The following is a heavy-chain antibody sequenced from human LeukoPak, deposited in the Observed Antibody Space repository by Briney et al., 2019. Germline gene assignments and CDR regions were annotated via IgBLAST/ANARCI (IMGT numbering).Heavy chain of an antibody. D-gene: IGHD1-1*01. CDR2: IKQDGSQK. V-gene: IGHV3-7*01. CDR3: ARDVSGTGGKDY. CDR1: RFTFSSYW. J-gene: IGHJ4*02. Sequence: GGSLRLSCTASRFTFSSYWMNWVRQAPGKGLEWVANIKQDGSQKYYVDSVKGLFTISRDNAKNSLYLQMNSLRAEDTAVYYCARDVSGTGGKDYWGQGTLVTVSS.